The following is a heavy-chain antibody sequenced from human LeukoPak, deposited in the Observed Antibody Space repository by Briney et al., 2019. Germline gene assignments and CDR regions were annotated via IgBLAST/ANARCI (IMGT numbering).Heavy chain of an antibody. V-gene: IGHV4-4*02. CDR3: ARRTSSGSYYNEDQNFDY. CDR2: INHSGST. J-gene: IGHJ4*02. CDR1: GDSLNTNTW. Sequence: SETLSLTCAVSGDSLNTNTWWSWGRQPPGQGLEWIGEINHSGSTNYNPSLKGRVTIEVDTSKNQFSLKLSSVTAADTAVYYCARRTSSGSYYNEDQNFDYWGQGTLVTVSS. D-gene: IGHD3-10*01.